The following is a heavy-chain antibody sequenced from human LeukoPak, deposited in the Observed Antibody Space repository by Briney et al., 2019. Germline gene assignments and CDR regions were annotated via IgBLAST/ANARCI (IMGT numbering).Heavy chain of an antibody. Sequence: ASVKVSCKASGYTFINYDINWVRQATGQGLEWMGWMNPNSGNTGYAQKFQGRVTMTRNTSTSTAYMELSSLRSEDTAVYYCARAPGYDFWTRPYYYYYMDVWGKGTTVTVSS. CDR1: GYTFINYD. CDR3: ARAPGYDFWTRPYYYYYMDV. CDR2: MNPNSGNT. D-gene: IGHD3-3*01. J-gene: IGHJ6*03. V-gene: IGHV1-8*01.